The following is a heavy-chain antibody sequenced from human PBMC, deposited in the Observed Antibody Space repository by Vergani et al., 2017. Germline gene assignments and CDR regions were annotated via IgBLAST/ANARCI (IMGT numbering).Heavy chain of an antibody. V-gene: IGHV1-46*01. Sequence: QVQLEQSGTEVRKPGASMKVSCKESGYTITSYYMHWVRQAPGQGLEWMGMISPGGGSTTYAQKFQGRVTMTTDTSTITVYMELSSLGSEDTAVYYCARDLAGWGQGTLVTVSS. CDR2: ISPGGGST. J-gene: IGHJ4*02. CDR1: GYTITSYY. CDR3: ARDLAG.